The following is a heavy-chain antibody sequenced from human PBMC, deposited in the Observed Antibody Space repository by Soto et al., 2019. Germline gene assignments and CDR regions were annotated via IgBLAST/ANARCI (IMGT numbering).Heavy chain of an antibody. J-gene: IGHJ4*02. CDR1: GFTFSIYG. Sequence: QVQLVESGGGVIQPGRSLRLSCAVSGFTFSIYGMHWVRQAPGKGLDWVALISYDGSAQYYADSVRGRFTISRNNSNTTLYLQMNSLGPEDTAVYYCAKDRGYSSGSVDDYWGQGTLVTVSS. D-gene: IGHD6-19*01. V-gene: IGHV3-30*18. CDR3: AKDRGYSSGSVDDY. CDR2: ISYDGSAQ.